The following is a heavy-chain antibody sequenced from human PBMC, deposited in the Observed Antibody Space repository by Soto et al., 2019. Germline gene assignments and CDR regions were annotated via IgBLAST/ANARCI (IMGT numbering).Heavy chain of an antibody. CDR3: ARDSVGGDAFDI. CDR1: GYTFTGYY. Sequence: GASVKVSCKASGYTFTGYYMHWVRQAPGQGLEWMGWINPNSGGTNYAQKLQGWVTMTRDTSISTAYMELSRLRSDDTAVYYCARDSVGGDAFDIWGQGTMVTVSS. D-gene: IGHD1-26*01. J-gene: IGHJ3*02. CDR2: INPNSGGT. V-gene: IGHV1-2*04.